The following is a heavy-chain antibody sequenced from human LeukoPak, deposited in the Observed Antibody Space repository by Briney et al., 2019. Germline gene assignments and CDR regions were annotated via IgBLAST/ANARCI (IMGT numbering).Heavy chain of an antibody. J-gene: IGHJ6*02. CDR1: GYTFTSYG. D-gene: IGHD1-26*01. CDR3: ARTSGSYSRLYYYYGMDA. Sequence: ASVKVSCRASGYTFTSYGISGVRQAPGQGLEWMGWISAYNGNTNYAQKLQGRVTMTTDTSTSTAYMELRSLRSDDTAVYYCARTSGSYSRLYYYYGMDARGQGTTVTVSS. V-gene: IGHV1-18*01. CDR2: ISAYNGNT.